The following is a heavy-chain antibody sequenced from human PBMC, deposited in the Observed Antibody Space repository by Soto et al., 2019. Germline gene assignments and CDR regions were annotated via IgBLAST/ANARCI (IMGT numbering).Heavy chain of an antibody. D-gene: IGHD4-17*01. J-gene: IGHJ4*02. V-gene: IGHV3-48*01. CDR3: ARDNPKKLNYGDYAFDY. CDR1: GFTFSSYS. CDR2: ISSSSSTI. Sequence: GGSLRLSCAASGFTFSSYSMNWVRQAPGKGLEWVSYISSSSSTIYYADSVKGRFTISRDNAKNSRYLQMNSLRAEDTAVYYCARDNPKKLNYGDYAFDYWGQGTLVTVSS.